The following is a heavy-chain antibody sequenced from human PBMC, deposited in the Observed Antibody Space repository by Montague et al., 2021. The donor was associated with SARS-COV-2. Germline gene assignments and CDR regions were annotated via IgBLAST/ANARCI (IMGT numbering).Heavy chain of an antibody. J-gene: IGHJ4*02. D-gene: IGHD6-19*01. V-gene: IGHV4-39*07. Sequence: SETLSLTCTVSGGSIRSSDYYWGWIRQPPGKGLEWFGSIFYTGHIYYNPSLESRLTISVDTSKNQFSLNLFSVTAADTALYYCAKVRRVAVAGNYYFDYWGQGTLVTASS. CDR2: IFYTGHI. CDR3: AKVRRVAVAGNYYFDY. CDR1: GGSIRSSDYY.